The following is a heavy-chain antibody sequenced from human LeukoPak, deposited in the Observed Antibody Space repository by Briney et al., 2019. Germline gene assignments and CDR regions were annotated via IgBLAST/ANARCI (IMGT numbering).Heavy chain of an antibody. Sequence: PSETLSLTCAVSGDSISSNYWWTWVRQPPVKGLEWIGEIHHSGSTNYSPSLKSRVTVSVDNSRNEFSLSLSSVSAADTAVYYCARGIPGYFGTSGYYYEYWGQGTLVTVSS. CDR3: ARGIPGYFGTSGYYYEY. D-gene: IGHD3-22*01. CDR2: IHHSGST. J-gene: IGHJ4*02. V-gene: IGHV4-4*02. CDR1: GDSISSNYW.